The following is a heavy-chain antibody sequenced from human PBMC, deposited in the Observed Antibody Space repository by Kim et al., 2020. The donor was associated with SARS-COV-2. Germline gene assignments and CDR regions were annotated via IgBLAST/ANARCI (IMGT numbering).Heavy chain of an antibody. CDR1: GGSFSSSGYY. Sequence: SETLSLTCTVSGGSFSSSGYYWTWIRQPPGKGLEWIGSISYSGSTYYSPSLRSQITISVDTSKSQFSLQLSSVTATDTAIYYCARRGAVARNPLFDQWGQGSLVSVSS. D-gene: IGHD6-19*01. CDR2: ISYSGST. CDR3: ARRGAVARNPLFDQ. V-gene: IGHV4-39*01. J-gene: IGHJ5*02.